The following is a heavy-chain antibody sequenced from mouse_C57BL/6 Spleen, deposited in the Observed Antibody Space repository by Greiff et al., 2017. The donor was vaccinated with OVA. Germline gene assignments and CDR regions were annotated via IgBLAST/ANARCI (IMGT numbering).Heavy chain of an antibody. D-gene: IGHD1-1*01. CDR1: GYTFTSYW. CDR2: IDPNSGGT. J-gene: IGHJ4*01. Sequence: VQLQQPGAELVKPGASVTLSCKASGYTFTSYWMHWVKQRPGRGLEWIGRIDPNSGGTTYNETFKRKATLTVDKPSSTAYMQLSSLTSEDSAVYYCARTRDYYYGSREAMDYWGQGTSVTVSS. CDR3: ARTRDYYYGSREAMDY. V-gene: IGHV1-72*01.